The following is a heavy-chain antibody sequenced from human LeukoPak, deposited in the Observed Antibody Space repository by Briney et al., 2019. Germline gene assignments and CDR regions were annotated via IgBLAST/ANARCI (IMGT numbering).Heavy chain of an antibody. CDR2: INHSGST. V-gene: IGHV4-34*01. CDR3: ARDDSSGTHFYY. J-gene: IGHJ4*02. Sequence: SETLSLTWAVYGGSFSGYYWSWIRQPPGKGLEWIGEINHSGSTNYNPSLKSRVTISVDTSKNQFSLKLSSVTAADTAVYYCARDDSSGTHFYYWGQGTLVTVSS. D-gene: IGHD3-22*01. CDR1: GGSFSGYY.